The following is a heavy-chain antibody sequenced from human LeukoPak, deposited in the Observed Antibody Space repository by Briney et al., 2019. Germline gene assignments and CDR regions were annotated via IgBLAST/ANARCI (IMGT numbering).Heavy chain of an antibody. CDR3: ARANKGIVVYYYYYGMDV. Sequence: GGSLRLSCTASGFTFSSYWMTWVRQAPGKGLEWVANIKQDGSEKYYVDSVKGRFTISRDNAKTLLYLQMNSLRAEDTAVYYCARANKGIVVYYYYYGMDVWGKGTTVTVSP. J-gene: IGHJ6*04. CDR2: IKQDGSEK. D-gene: IGHD6-19*01. V-gene: IGHV3-7*03. CDR1: GFTFSSYW.